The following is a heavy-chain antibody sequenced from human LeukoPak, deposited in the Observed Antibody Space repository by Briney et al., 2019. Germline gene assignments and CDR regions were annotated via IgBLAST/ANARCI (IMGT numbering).Heavy chain of an antibody. CDR3: ARDQRYCSSSSCPWETSDY. CDR1: GFTFSSYG. Sequence: GGSLRLSCAASGFTFSSYGMHWVRPAPGKGLEGVVVIWYDGSTNYYRVSVRVRFTISRDNSKNTLYLQMNSLRAEDTAVYYCARDQRYCSSSSCPWETSDYWGQGTLVTVSS. J-gene: IGHJ4*02. D-gene: IGHD2-2*01. CDR2: IWYDGSTN. V-gene: IGHV3-33*01.